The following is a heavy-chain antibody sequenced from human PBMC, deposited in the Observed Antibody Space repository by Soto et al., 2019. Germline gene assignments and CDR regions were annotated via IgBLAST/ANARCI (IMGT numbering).Heavy chain of an antibody. CDR1: GFTFSSYG. CDR3: AKLSSGWLTPGYFDH. Sequence: PGGSLRLSCAASGFTFSSYGMHWVRQAPGKGLEWVAVISYDGSNKYYADSVKGRFTISRDNSKNTLYLQMNSLRAEDTAVYYCAKLSSGWLTPGYFDHSRHGTLVTLS. CDR2: ISYDGSNK. J-gene: IGHJ2*01. V-gene: IGHV3-30*18. D-gene: IGHD6-19*01.